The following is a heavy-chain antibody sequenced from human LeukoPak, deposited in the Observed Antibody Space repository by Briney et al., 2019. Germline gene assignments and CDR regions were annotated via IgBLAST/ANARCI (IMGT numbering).Heavy chain of an antibody. CDR1: GFTFSSYW. Sequence: GGSLRLSCAASGFTFSSYWMSWVRQAPGKGLEWVANIKQDGSEKYYVDSVKGRFTISRDNAKNSLYLQKNSLRAEDTAVYYCARGKSSSSWYHKNDYWGQGTLVTVSS. CDR3: ARGKSSSSWYHKNDY. V-gene: IGHV3-7*01. CDR2: IKQDGSEK. D-gene: IGHD6-13*01. J-gene: IGHJ4*02.